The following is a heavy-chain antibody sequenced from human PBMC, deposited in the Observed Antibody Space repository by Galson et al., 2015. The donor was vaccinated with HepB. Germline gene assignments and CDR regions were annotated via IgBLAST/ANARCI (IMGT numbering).Heavy chain of an antibody. J-gene: IGHJ4*02. D-gene: IGHD3-3*01. CDR3: ARVGYYDFWSGYLDRLTEGGGPFDD. CDR2: ISYDGSNK. V-gene: IGHV3-30-3*01. Sequence: SLRLSCAASGFTFSSYAMHWVRQAPGKGLEWVAVISYDGSNKYYADSVKGRFTISRDNSKNTLYLQMNSLRAEDTAVYYCARVGYYDFWSGYLDRLTEGGGPFDDWGQGTLVTVSS. CDR1: GFTFSSYA.